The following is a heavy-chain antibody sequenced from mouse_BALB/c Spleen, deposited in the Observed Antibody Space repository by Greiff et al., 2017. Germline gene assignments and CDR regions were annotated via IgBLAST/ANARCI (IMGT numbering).Heavy chain of an antibody. V-gene: IGHV5-17*02. CDR3: ARITGTYFDY. CDR2: ISSGSSTI. J-gene: IGHJ2*01. Sequence: EVQGVESGGGLVQPGGSRKLSCAASGFTFSSFGMHWVRQAPEKGLEWVAYISSGSSTIYYADTVKGRFTISRDNPKNTLFLQMTSLRSEDTAMYYCARITGTYFDYWGQGTTLTVSS. CDR1: GFTFSSFG. D-gene: IGHD4-1*01.